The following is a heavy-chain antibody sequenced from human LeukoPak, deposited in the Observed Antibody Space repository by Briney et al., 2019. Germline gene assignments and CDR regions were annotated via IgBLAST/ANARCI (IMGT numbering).Heavy chain of an antibody. Sequence: GESLKISCKGSGYSFTSYWIGWVRQMPGKGLEWMGIIYPGDSDTRYSPSFQGQVTISADKSISTAYLQWSSLKASDTAMYYCARERMSAAGTAPYYFDYWGQGTLVTVSS. V-gene: IGHV5-51*01. CDR1: GYSFTSYW. CDR3: ARERMSAAGTAPYYFDY. J-gene: IGHJ4*02. CDR2: IYPGDSDT. D-gene: IGHD6-13*01.